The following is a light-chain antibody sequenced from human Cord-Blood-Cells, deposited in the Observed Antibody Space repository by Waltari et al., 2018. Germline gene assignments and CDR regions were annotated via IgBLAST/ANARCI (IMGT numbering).Light chain of an antibody. Sequence: QSALTQPPSVSGSPGQSITIPCPGTSSDVGSYNLLSWYQQHPGKAPKLMIYEGSKRPSGVSNRFSGSKSGNTASLTISGLQAEDEADYYCCSYAGSSTFVVFGGGTKLTVL. CDR2: EGS. CDR3: CSYAGSSTFVV. J-gene: IGLJ3*02. V-gene: IGLV2-23*03. CDR1: SSDVGSYNL.